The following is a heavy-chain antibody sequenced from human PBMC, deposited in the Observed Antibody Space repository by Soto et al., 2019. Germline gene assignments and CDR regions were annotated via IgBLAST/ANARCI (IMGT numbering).Heavy chain of an antibody. CDR1: GGSIISYY. CDR2: IYYSGST. J-gene: IGHJ5*02. D-gene: IGHD6-6*01. V-gene: IGHV4-59*01. CDR3: ARVRREYSSAGWFDP. Sequence: LSLTCTVSGGSIISYYWSWIRQPPVKGLEWIGYIYYSGSTNYNPSLKSRVTISVDTSKNQFSLKLSSVTAADTAVYYCARVRREYSSAGWFDPWGQGTLVTVSS.